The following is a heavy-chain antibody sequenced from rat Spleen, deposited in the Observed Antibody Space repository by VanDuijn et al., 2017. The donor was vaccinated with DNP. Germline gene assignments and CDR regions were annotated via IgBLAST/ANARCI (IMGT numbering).Heavy chain of an antibody. J-gene: IGHJ4*01. CDR2: ISTSGDTT. V-gene: IGHV5-27*01. D-gene: IGHD1-4*01. CDR1: GFSFSNYG. CDR3: TTGAGSP. Sequence: EVQLVESGGGLVQPGRSLKLSCAASGFSFSNYGMAWVRQAPKKGLEWVATISTSGDTTYYRDSLKGRITISRDNAKSTLYLQMDSLRSEDTATYYCTTGAGSPWGQGTSVTVSS.